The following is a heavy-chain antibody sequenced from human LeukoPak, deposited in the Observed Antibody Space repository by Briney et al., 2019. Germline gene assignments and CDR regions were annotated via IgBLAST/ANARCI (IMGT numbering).Heavy chain of an antibody. D-gene: IGHD1-7*01. V-gene: IGHV3-7*03. CDR2: IKQDGSEK. CDR3: AKGGKGYNWNYNWFDP. Sequence: PGGSLRLSCAASGFTFSTYWMSWVRQAPGKGLEWVANIKQDGSEKYYVDSVKGRFTISRDNSKNTLYLQMNSLRAEDTAVYYCAKGGKGYNWNYNWFDPWGQGTLVTVSS. CDR1: GFTFSTYW. J-gene: IGHJ5*02.